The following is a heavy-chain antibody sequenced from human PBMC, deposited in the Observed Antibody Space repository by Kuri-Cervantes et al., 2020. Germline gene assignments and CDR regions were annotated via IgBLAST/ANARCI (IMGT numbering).Heavy chain of an antibody. D-gene: IGHD4-17*01. CDR3: ARYADYDTGHEDY. J-gene: IGHJ4*02. CDR1: GFTFDDYA. Sequence: SLKISCAASGFTFDDYAMHWVRQAPGKGLEWVSGISWNSGRIGYADSVKGRFTISRDNAKNSLYLQMNSLRAEDTALYYCARYADYDTGHEDYWGQGTLVTVSS. V-gene: IGHV3-9*01. CDR2: ISWNSGRI.